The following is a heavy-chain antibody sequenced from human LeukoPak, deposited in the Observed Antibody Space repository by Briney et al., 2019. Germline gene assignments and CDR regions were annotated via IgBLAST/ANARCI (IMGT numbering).Heavy chain of an antibody. J-gene: IGHJ3*02. Sequence: PGGSLRLSCAASGFTFSSHWMHWVRQAPGKGLVWVSRINSEGSITTYADSAQGRFTISRDNAKNTLYLQMNSLRVEDTAVYYCATDSSSWYGKAFDIWGQGTMVTVSS. CDR3: ATDSSSWYGKAFDI. CDR2: INSEGSIT. D-gene: IGHD6-13*01. V-gene: IGHV3-74*01. CDR1: GFTFSSHW.